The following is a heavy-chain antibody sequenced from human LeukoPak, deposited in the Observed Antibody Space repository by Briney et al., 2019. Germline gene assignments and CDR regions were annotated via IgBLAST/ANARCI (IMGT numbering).Heavy chain of an antibody. V-gene: IGHV4-39*01. CDR1: GGSISSSSYY. J-gene: IGHJ4*02. D-gene: IGHD1-1*01. CDR3: VAYNWNDVVGY. Sequence: TSETLSLACTVSGGSISSSSYYWGWIRQPPGKGLEWIGSIYYSGSTYYNPSLKSRVTISVDTSKNQFSLKLSSVTAADTAVYYCVAYNWNDVVGYWGQGTLVTVSS. CDR2: IYYSGST.